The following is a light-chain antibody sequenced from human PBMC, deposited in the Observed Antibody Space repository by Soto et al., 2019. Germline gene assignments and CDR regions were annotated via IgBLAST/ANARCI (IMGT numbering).Light chain of an antibody. V-gene: IGKV3-15*01. J-gene: IGKJ1*01. CDR2: DAS. Sequence: ERAMKQSGATLSVSPGERATLSCWASRSVSSNLAWHQQKPGQAPRILMYDASTRATGIPARFSGSGSGTEFTLTISSLQSDDFATYYCQHYNSYSEAFGQGSKV. CDR1: RSVSSN. CDR3: QHYNSYSEA.